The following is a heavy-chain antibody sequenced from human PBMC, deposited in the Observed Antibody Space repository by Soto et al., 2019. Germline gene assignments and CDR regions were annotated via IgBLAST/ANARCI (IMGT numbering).Heavy chain of an antibody. CDR1: GFTFSSYA. J-gene: IGHJ4*02. CDR2: ISYDGSNK. Sequence: QVQLVESGGGVVQPGRSLRLSCAASGFTFSSYAMHWVRQAPGKGLEWVAVISYDGSNKYYADSVKGRFTISRDNSKNTLNLQMNSLRAEDTAVYYCASLNSYWGQGTLVTVSS. CDR3: ASLNSY. V-gene: IGHV3-30-3*01.